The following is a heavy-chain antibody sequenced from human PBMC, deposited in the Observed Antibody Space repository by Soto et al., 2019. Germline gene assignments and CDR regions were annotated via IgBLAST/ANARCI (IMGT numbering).Heavy chain of an antibody. CDR1: GGTFSSYA. D-gene: IGHD4-17*01. Sequence: ASVKVSCKASGGTFSSYAISWVRQAPGQGLEWMGGIIPIFGTANYAQKFQGRVTITADESTSTAYMELSSLRSEDTAVYYCARGISYGIRFDPWGQGTLVTVSS. CDR3: ARGISYGIRFDP. J-gene: IGHJ5*02. CDR2: IIPIFGTA. V-gene: IGHV1-69*13.